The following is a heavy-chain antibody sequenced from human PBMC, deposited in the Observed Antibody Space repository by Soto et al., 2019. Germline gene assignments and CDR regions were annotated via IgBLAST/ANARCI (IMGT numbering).Heavy chain of an antibody. CDR3: ARDLAVAGTCWFDP. J-gene: IGHJ5*02. CDR2: INPSNGNT. CDR1: GYTFTSYA. V-gene: IGHV1-3*01. Sequence: ASVKVSCKASGYTFTSYAMHWVRQAPGQRLEWMGIINPSNGNTKYAQKFQGRVTMTRDTSTSTVYMELSSLRSEDTAVYYCARDLAVAGTCWFDPWGQGTLVTVSS. D-gene: IGHD6-19*01.